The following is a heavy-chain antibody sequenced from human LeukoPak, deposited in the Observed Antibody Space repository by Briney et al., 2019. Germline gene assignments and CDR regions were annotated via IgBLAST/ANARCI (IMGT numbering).Heavy chain of an antibody. CDR2: IYYSGTT. CDR1: VGSITSGGYY. D-gene: IGHD7-27*01. V-gene: IGHV4-31*03. Sequence: SETLSLTCTVSVGSITSGGYYWSWIRQLPGKGLEWIGYIYYSGTTSYNPSLKSRLTISLDTSENQFSLKLSSVTAADTAVYYCARGSTGDKSNNWGQGTLVTVSS. CDR3: ARGSTGDKSNN. J-gene: IGHJ4*02.